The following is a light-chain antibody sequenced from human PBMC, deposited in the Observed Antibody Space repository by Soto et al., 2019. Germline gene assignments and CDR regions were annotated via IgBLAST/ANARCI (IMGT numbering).Light chain of an antibody. Sequence: QSVLTQPPSVSGTPGQRVTISCSGSSSNIGSNPVDWYQQLPGTAPKLLIQSNNQRPSGVPDRFSGSKSGTSASLAISGLQSEDEADYHCAAWDDTLNGVLFGGGTKLTVL. V-gene: IGLV1-44*01. J-gene: IGLJ3*02. CDR3: AAWDDTLNGVL. CDR1: SSNIGSNP. CDR2: SNN.